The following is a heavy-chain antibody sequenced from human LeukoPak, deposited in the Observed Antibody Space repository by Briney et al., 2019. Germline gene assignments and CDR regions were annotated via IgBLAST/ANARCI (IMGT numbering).Heavy chain of an antibody. V-gene: IGHV4-59*01. D-gene: IGHD3-3*02. Sequence: SETLSLTCIVSGGSLNNYYWSWIRQPPGKGLEWIAYIHYTGITNYNPFLKSRVTISLDTSKSQFSLKLNSVTAADTAFYYCARILEGSGAAFDIWGQGTMVTVSS. CDR3: ARILEGSGAAFDI. J-gene: IGHJ3*02. CDR1: GGSLNNYY. CDR2: IHYTGIT.